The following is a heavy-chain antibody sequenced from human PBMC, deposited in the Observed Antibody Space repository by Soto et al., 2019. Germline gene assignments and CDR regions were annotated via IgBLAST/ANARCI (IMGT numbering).Heavy chain of an antibody. J-gene: IGHJ4*02. CDR3: ARGIVGATTYDY. CDR1: GYTFTSYD. CDR2: ISAHNGNT. Sequence: QVQLVQSGAEVKKPGASVKVSCKASGYTFTSYDISWVRQAPGQGLEWMGWISAHNGNTNYAQKLQGRVTMTTDTPTSTGYLELRSLRSEDTAVYYCARGIVGATTYDYWGQGTLVTVSS. D-gene: IGHD1-26*01. V-gene: IGHV1-18*01.